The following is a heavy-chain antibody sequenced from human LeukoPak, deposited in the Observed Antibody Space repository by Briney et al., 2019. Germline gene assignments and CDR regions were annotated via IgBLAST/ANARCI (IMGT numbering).Heavy chain of an antibody. V-gene: IGHV3-33*01. Sequence: PGGSLRLSCAASGFTFSTYGMQWVRQAPGKGLEWVAAIWYDGSEKYYADSVKGRFTISRDNSKNTLYVQMNSLRAEDTAVYYCARDVSGGYLGFDYWGQGTLVTVSS. D-gene: IGHD3-22*01. J-gene: IGHJ4*02. CDR2: IWYDGSEK. CDR1: GFTFSTYG. CDR3: ARDVSGGYLGFDY.